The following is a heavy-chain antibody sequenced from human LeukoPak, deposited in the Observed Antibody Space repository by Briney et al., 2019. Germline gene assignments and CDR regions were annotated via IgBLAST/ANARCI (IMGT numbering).Heavy chain of an antibody. CDR1: GGSVSSYY. V-gene: IGHV4-59*02. CDR2: IYYSGST. Sequence: KSSETLSLTCTFSGGSVSSYYWSWIRQPPGKRLEWIGYIYYSGSTAYNPSLESRLTISLDTSKNHCSLKLSSVTAADTAVYYCARGGRGYSYEIDYWGQGTLVTVSS. D-gene: IGHD5-18*01. CDR3: ARGGRGYSYEIDY. J-gene: IGHJ4*02.